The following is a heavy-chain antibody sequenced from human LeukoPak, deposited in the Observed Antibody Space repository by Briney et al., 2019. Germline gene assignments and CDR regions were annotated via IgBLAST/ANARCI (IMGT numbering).Heavy chain of an antibody. D-gene: IGHD6-19*01. V-gene: IGHV3-53*05. Sequence: GGSLRLSCAASGFTVSCNYMVWVRQARGKGLEWVAFIHSGGSTNYAASVKGRFSISRDNSKNTPYLHLNSLRAEDTAVYYCARVATYSRGWYGLDSGRQGILVTVSS. J-gene: IGHJ4*02. CDR1: GFTVSCNY. CDR3: ARVATYSRGWYGLDS. CDR2: IHSGGST.